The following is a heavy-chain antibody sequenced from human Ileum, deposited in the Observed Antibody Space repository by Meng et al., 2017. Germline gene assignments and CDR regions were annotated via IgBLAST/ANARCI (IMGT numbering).Heavy chain of an antibody. J-gene: IGHJ4*02. D-gene: IGHD2-8*01. CDR2: IYSNGNT. CDR1: GGSISSGDYY. Sequence: QVQLQESGPRLVKPSQTLSLTCTVPGGSISSGDYYWSWVRQSPGKGPEWIGYIYSNGNTYSNPSLRGRLMISIDTSKNQSSLKLSSVTAADTAVYYCARAPKYCTNAVCSRPLDSWGQGTLVTVSS. CDR3: ARAPKYCTNAVCSRPLDS. V-gene: IGHV4-30-4*01.